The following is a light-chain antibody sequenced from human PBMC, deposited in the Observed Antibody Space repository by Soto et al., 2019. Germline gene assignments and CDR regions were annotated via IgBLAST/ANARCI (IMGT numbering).Light chain of an antibody. Sequence: EIVLTQSPGTLSLSPGERATLSCRASQSVSSSYLAWYQQKPGQAPRLLIYGASSRATGIPDRFSGSGSGTYFTLTSSRLEPEDFAVYYCKQYGSSPLTFGGGTKVEIK. CDR2: GAS. CDR3: KQYGSSPLT. J-gene: IGKJ4*01. V-gene: IGKV3-20*01. CDR1: QSVSSSY.